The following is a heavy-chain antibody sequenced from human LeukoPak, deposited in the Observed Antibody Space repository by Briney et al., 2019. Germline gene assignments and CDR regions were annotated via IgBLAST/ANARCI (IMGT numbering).Heavy chain of an antibody. V-gene: IGHV1-24*01. Sequence: GGSVNVSCKVSGYTLTELFMHWLRQAPGKGLEWVGVFDPEDGETIYAQKFQGRVTMTEDTSTDTAYMELCSLRSEDTAVYYCTRGGLQDFDYYGMDVWGQGTTVTVSS. J-gene: IGHJ6*02. CDR2: FDPEDGET. D-gene: IGHD3-16*01. CDR3: TRGGLQDFDYYGMDV. CDR1: GYTLTELF.